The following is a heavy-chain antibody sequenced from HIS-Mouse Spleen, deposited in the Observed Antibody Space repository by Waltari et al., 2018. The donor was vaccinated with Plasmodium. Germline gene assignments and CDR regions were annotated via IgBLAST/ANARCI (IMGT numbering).Heavy chain of an antibody. V-gene: IGHV3-7*01. J-gene: IGHJ2*01. Sequence: QPGGSLRLSCAASGFTFSSYWMGWVRQAPGKGLEWVANIKQDGREKYYVDSVKGRCTISRDNAKNSPYLQMNSLRAEDTAVYYCASSWYWYFDLWGRGTLVTVSS. CDR3: ASSWYWYFDL. CDR1: GFTFSSYW. CDR2: IKQDGREK. D-gene: IGHD6-13*01.